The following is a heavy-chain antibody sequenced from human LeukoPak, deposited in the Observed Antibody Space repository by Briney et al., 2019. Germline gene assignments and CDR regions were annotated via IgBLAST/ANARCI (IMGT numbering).Heavy chain of an antibody. CDR1: GGSISNNY. Sequence: SETLSLTCTVSGGSISNNYWSWFRQPPGKGLEWIGYIYYSGSTNYNPSLKSRVTISVDTSKSQFSLKLSSVTAADTAVYYCARVILDTFGGAIVTGGGAFDIWGQGTMVTVSS. V-gene: IGHV4-59*08. CDR2: IYYSGST. CDR3: ARVILDTFGGAIVTGGGAFDI. D-gene: IGHD3-16*02. J-gene: IGHJ3*02.